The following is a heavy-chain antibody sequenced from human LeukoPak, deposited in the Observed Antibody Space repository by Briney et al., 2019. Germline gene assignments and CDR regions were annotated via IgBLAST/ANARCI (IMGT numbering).Heavy chain of an antibody. CDR1: GGSISSGSYY. J-gene: IGHJ5*02. D-gene: IGHD2-21*02. CDR2: IYTSGST. Sequence: SQTLSLTCTVSGGSISSGSYYWSWIRQPAGKGLEWIGRIYTSGSTNYNPSIKRRVYISVDTSKNQFSLKLSSVTAADTAVYYCARDIAYCGGDCYVQFDPWGQGTLVTVSS. V-gene: IGHV4-61*02. CDR3: ARDIAYCGGDCYVQFDP.